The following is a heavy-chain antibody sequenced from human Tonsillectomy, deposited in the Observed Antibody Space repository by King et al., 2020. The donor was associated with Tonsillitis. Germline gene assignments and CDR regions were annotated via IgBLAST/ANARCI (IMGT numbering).Heavy chain of an antibody. Sequence: VQLVQSGAEVKKPGESLKISCKGSGYSFTNYWIGWVRQKPGKGLEWMGMIYPGGSDTIYSPSFQGQVTMSVDKSTNTAYLQWSSLKASDIAMYYCARRGXLGWFDPWGQGTLVTVXS. CDR3: ARRGXLGWFDP. J-gene: IGHJ5*02. V-gene: IGHV5-51*01. CDR1: GYSFTNYW. CDR2: IYPGGSDT.